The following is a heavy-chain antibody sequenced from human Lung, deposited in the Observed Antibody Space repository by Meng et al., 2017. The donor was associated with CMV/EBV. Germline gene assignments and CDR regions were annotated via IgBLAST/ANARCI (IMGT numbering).Heavy chain of an antibody. V-gene: IGHV2-5*01. Sequence: SGXXLVXPTQTLTLTCTFSGFSLSTSGVGVGWIRQPPGKALEWLALIYWNDDKRYSPSLKSRLTITKDTSKNQVVLTMTNMDPVDTATYYCAHSGTDHGDYGNFDYXGQGTLVTVSS. CDR3: AHSGTDHGDYGNFDY. D-gene: IGHD4-17*01. CDR2: IYWNDDK. J-gene: IGHJ4*02. CDR1: GFSLSTSGVG.